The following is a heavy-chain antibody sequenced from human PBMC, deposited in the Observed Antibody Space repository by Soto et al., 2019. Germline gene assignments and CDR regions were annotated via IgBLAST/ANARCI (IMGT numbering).Heavy chain of an antibody. D-gene: IGHD3-3*01. V-gene: IGHV3-7*01. Sequence: PGGSLRLSCAASGFTFSSYWMSWVRQTPGKGLEWVANIKQDGSEKYYVDSVKGRFTISRDNAKNSLYLQMNSLRAEDSAVYYCARDNSFGVVNMDVWGKGTTVTVSS. CDR3: ARDNSFGVVNMDV. J-gene: IGHJ6*03. CDR2: IKQDGSEK. CDR1: GFTFSSYW.